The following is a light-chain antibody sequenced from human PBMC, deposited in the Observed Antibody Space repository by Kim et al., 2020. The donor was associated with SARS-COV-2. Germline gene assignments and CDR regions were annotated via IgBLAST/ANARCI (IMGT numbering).Light chain of an antibody. Sequence: PGQTARITCSGDALPKQYAYWYQQKPGQAPVLVIYKDSERPSGIPGRFSGSSSGTTVTLTISGVQAEDEADYYCQSADSSGTPWVFGGGTQLTVL. J-gene: IGLJ3*02. CDR1: ALPKQY. V-gene: IGLV3-25*03. CDR3: QSADSSGTPWV. CDR2: KDS.